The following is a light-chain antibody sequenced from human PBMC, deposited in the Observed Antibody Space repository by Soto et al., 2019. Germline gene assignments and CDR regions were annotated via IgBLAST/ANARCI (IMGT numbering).Light chain of an antibody. V-gene: IGLV2-23*02. CDR3: CLSASRTTFM. CDR1: SSDIGIYNL. CDR2: EAT. Sequence: QSALTQPASVSGSPGQSITICCTGTSSDIGIYNLVSWYQQHPGKAPKHIIYEATKRPSGVSNRFSGSKSGNTVSLTVSGLQSEGEADYYCCLSASRTTFMFVGGTKLTVL. J-gene: IGLJ3*02.